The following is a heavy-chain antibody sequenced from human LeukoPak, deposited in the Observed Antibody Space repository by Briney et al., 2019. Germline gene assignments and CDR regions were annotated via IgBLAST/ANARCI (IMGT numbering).Heavy chain of an antibody. D-gene: IGHD6-19*01. V-gene: IGHV4-39*01. CDR2: IYYSGST. Sequence: SPSETLSLTCTVSGGSISSSSYYWGWIRQPPGKGLEWIGSIYYSGSTYYNPSLKSRVTISVDTSKNQFSLKLRSVTAADTAVYYCARLGYSSGWYYFDYWGQGTLVTVSS. CDR1: GGSISSSSYY. CDR3: ARLGYSSGWYYFDY. J-gene: IGHJ4*02.